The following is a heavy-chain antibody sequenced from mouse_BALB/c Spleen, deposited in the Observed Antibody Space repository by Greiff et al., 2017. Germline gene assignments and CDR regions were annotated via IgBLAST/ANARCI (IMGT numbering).Heavy chain of an antibody. CDR3: ARSWGGFAY. J-gene: IGHJ3*01. V-gene: IGHV1-7*01. CDR1: GYTFTSYW. Sequence: VQLQQSGAELAKPGASVKMSCKASGYTFTSYWMHWVKQRPGQGLEWIGYINPSTGYTEYNQKFKDKATLTSDKSSSTAYMQLSSLTSEDSAVYYWARSWGGFAYWGQGTLVTVSA. CDR2: INPSTGYT.